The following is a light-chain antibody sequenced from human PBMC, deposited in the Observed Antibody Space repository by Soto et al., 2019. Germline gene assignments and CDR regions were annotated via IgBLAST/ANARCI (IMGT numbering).Light chain of an antibody. CDR1: SSNVGGYDY. CDR2: EVS. Sequence: QSVLTQPRSVSGSPGQSVTISCTGTSSNVGGYDYVSWYQQHPGKAPKLMVFEVSNRPSGVSYRFSGSKSGNTASLTISGLQAEDEADYFCSSYSISTAYLFGTGTKLTVL. CDR3: SSYSISTAYL. V-gene: IGLV2-14*01. J-gene: IGLJ1*01.